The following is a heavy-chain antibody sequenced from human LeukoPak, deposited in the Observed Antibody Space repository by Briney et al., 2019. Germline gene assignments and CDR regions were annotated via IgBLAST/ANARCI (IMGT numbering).Heavy chain of an antibody. Sequence: PSETLSLTCAVYGGSFSGYYWSWIRQPPGKGLEWIGEINHSGGTNYNPSLKSRVTISVDTSKNQFSLKLSSVTAADTAVYYCARDRNYYYYYYMDVWGKGTTVTVSS. J-gene: IGHJ6*03. CDR2: INHSGGT. V-gene: IGHV4-34*01. CDR3: ARDRNYYYYYYMDV. CDR1: GGSFSGYY.